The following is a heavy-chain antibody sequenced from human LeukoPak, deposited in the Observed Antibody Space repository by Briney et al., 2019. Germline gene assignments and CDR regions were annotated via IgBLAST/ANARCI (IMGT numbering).Heavy chain of an antibody. CDR3: AGVANYYGSGSLEGFFDY. J-gene: IGHJ4*02. CDR2: IYYSGST. V-gene: IGHV4-39*07. CDR1: GGSISSSIYY. D-gene: IGHD3-10*01. Sequence: SETLSLTCTVSGGSISSSIYYWGWIRQPPGKGLEWIGSIYYSGSTYYNPSLKSRVTISVDTSKNQFSLKLSSVTAADTAVYYCAGVANYYGSGSLEGFFDYWGQGTLVTVSS.